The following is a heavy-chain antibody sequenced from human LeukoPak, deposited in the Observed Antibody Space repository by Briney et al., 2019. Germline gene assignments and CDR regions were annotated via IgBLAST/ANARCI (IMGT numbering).Heavy chain of an antibody. CDR1: GFTFSSYS. CDR2: ISSRSSYI. J-gene: IGHJ3*02. V-gene: IGHV3-21*01. D-gene: IGHD5-24*01. Sequence: PGGSLRLSCAASGFTFSSYSMNWVRQAPGKGLEWVSSISSRSSYIYYADSVKGRFTISRDNAKNSLYLQMNSLRAEDTAVYYCARGSHRDGSAFDIWGQGTMVTVSS. CDR3: ARGSHRDGSAFDI.